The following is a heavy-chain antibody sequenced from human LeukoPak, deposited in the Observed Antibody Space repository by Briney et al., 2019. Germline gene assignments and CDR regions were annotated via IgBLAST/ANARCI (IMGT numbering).Heavy chain of an antibody. CDR2: ISAYNGNT. CDR1: GYTFTSYG. D-gene: IGHD3-22*01. V-gene: IGHV1-18*01. CDR3: ASSLYYDSSGYNFDY. Sequence: ASVKVSCTASGYTFTSYGISWVRQAPGQGLEWMGWISAYNGNTNYAQKLQGRVTMTTDTSTSTAYMELRSLRSDDTAVYYCASSLYYDSSGYNFDYWGQGTLVTVSS. J-gene: IGHJ4*02.